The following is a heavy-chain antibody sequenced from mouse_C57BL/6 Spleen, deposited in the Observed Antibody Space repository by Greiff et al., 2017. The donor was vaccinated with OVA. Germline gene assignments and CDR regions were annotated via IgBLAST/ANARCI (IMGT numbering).Heavy chain of an antibody. CDR1: GYTFTNYW. Sequence: QVHVKQSGAELVRPGTSVKMSCKASGYTFTNYWIGWAKQRPGHGLEWIGDIYPGGGYTNYNEKYKGKATLTADKSSSTAYMQFSSLTSEDSAIYYCARITTVVGGAMDYWGQGTSVTVSS. CDR2: IYPGGGYT. D-gene: IGHD1-1*01. J-gene: IGHJ4*01. V-gene: IGHV1-63*01. CDR3: ARITTVVGGAMDY.